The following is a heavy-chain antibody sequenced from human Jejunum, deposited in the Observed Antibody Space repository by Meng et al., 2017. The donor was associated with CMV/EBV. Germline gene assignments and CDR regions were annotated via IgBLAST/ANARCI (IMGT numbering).Heavy chain of an antibody. Sequence: SCSASGFSVSSNYMNWVRQAPGKGLEWVSLTFSSGSTFYSGSVKGRFTISRDTSKNTLILQMSSLRADDTAVYFCARRCPYSSSRYDYWGQGTLVTVSS. CDR2: TFSSGST. CDR3: ARRCPYSSSRYDY. J-gene: IGHJ4*02. CDR1: GFSVSSNY. D-gene: IGHD6-13*01. V-gene: IGHV3-53*01.